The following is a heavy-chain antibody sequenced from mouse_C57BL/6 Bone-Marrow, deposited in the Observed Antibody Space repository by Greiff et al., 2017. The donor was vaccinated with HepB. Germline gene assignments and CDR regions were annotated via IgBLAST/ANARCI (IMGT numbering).Heavy chain of an antibody. CDR3: ASGYYSKKSPFAY. D-gene: IGHD2-5*01. V-gene: IGHV1-72*01. CDR2: IDPNSGGT. Sequence: QVQLKQPGAELVKPGASVKLSCKASGYTFTSYWMHWVKQRPGRGLEWIGRIDPNSGGTKYNEKFKSKATLTVDKPSSTAYMQLSSLTSEDSAVYYCASGYYSKKSPFAYWGQGTLVTVSA. J-gene: IGHJ3*01. CDR1: GYTFTSYW.